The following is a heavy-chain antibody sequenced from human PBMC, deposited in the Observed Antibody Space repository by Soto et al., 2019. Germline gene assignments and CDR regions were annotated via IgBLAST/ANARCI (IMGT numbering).Heavy chain of an antibody. Sequence: GSLRLSCEASGFTFSSYGMHWVRQAPGKGLEWVAVISYDGSNKYYADSVKGRFTISRDNSKNTLFLQMNSLRAEDTAVYYCAKIVPGYCSSTSCLSYGMDVWGQGTTVTVSS. D-gene: IGHD2-2*01. J-gene: IGHJ6*02. V-gene: IGHV3-30*18. CDR1: GFTFSSYG. CDR2: ISYDGSNK. CDR3: AKIVPGYCSSTSCLSYGMDV.